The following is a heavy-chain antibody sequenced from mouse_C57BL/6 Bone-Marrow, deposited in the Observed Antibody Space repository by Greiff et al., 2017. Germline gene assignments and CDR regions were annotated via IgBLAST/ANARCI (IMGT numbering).Heavy chain of an antibody. J-gene: IGHJ4*01. CDR2: IWTGGGT. CDR3: ARKRVEYLYYALDY. Sequence: VKLVESGPGLVAPSQSLSITCTVSGFSLTSYAISWVRQPPGKGLEWLGVIWTGGGTNYNSALKSRLSISKDNSKSHVFLKMNSMQTDDTARYYCARKRVEYLYYALDYWGQGTSVTVSA. D-gene: IGHD5-1*01. CDR1: GFSLTSYA. V-gene: IGHV2-9-1*01.